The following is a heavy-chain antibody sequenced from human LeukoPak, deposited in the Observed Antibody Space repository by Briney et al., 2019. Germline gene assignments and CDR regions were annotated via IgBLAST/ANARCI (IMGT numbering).Heavy chain of an antibody. J-gene: IGHJ4*02. Sequence: PGGSLRLSCAASGFTFSSYAMSWVRQAPGKGLEWVSAISGSGGNTYYADSVKGRFTISRDNSKNTLYLQMNSLRAEDTAVYYCAKRSSSWPTDPPDYWGQGTLVTVSS. CDR3: AKRSSSWPTDPPDY. CDR1: GFTFSSYA. CDR2: ISGSGGNT. V-gene: IGHV3-23*01. D-gene: IGHD6-13*01.